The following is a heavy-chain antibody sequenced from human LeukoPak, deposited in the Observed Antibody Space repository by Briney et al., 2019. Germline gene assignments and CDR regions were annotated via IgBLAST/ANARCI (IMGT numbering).Heavy chain of an antibody. D-gene: IGHD1-26*01. Sequence: PGGSLRLSCAASGFTFSNYWMHWVRQTLGKGPVWVSRINTDGTTTYADSVKGRFTISRDNAKNTLYLQMDSLRADDTAVYYCARGAGIVGSTTPFDYWGQGALVTVSS. J-gene: IGHJ4*02. CDR1: GFTFSNYW. CDR2: INTDGTT. CDR3: ARGAGIVGSTTPFDY. V-gene: IGHV3-74*03.